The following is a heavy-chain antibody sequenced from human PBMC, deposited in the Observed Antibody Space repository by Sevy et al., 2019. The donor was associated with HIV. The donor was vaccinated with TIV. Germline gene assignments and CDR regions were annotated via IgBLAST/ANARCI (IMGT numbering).Heavy chain of an antibody. CDR2: IWYDGNNK. CDR1: GFTFGTYG. CDR3: ARWSLYSRGGSESLDY. D-gene: IGHD6-19*01. V-gene: IGHV3-33*01. Sequence: GGSLRLSCVASGFTFGTYGMDWVRQAPGKGMEWVDVIWYDGNNKYYGDSVKGAFTISRDNSKNTLYLQMNSLRAEDTAVYYWARWSLYSRGGSESLDYWGQGTLVTVSS. J-gene: IGHJ4*02.